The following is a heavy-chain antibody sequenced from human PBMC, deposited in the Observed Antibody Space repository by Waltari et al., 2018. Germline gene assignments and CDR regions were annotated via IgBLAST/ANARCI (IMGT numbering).Heavy chain of an antibody. J-gene: IGHJ4*02. CDR2: IKDDGSEK. CDR3: ARDPHYSNFDY. V-gene: IGHV3-7*01. D-gene: IGHD4-4*01. Sequence: EVQLVESGGGLVKPGGSLRLSCAASGFTFSSYSMNWVRQAPGKGLEWLANIKDDGSEKNYVDSVKGRFTISRDNAKNSLYLQMNSLRAEDTAVYYCARDPHYSNFDYWGQGTLVTVSS. CDR1: GFTFSSYS.